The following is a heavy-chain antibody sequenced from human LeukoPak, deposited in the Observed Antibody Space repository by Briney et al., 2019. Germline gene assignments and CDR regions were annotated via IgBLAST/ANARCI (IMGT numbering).Heavy chain of an antibody. D-gene: IGHD3-22*01. CDR3: AKPKSSYYDGSGYYYDY. V-gene: IGHV1-3*03. J-gene: IGHJ4*02. Sequence: ASVKVSCTASGYTFTSYAMHWVRQAPGQRLEWMGWINAGNGNTKYSQEFQGRVTITRDTSASTAYMELSSLRSEDTAVYYCAKPKSSYYDGSGYYYDYWGQGTLVTVSS. CDR1: GYTFTSYA. CDR2: INAGNGNT.